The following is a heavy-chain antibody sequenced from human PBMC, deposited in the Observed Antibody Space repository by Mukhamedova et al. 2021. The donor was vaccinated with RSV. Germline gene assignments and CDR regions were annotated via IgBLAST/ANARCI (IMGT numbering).Heavy chain of an antibody. Sequence: GGGGSTYSADSVKGRFTIFRDNSKNTLFLQMNSLGAEDTALYYCAKDRPEMGTAYFFDYWGQGTL. J-gene: IGHJ4*02. D-gene: IGHD5-24*01. CDR3: AKDRPEMGTAYFFDY. V-gene: IGHV3-23*01. CDR2: GGGGST.